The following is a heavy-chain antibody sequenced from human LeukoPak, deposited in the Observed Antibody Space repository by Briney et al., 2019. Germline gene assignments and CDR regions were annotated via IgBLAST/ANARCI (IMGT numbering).Heavy chain of an antibody. Sequence: GRSLSLSCAASGFTFSSYGMHWVRQAPGKGLEWVAVISYDGSNKYYADSVKGRFTISRDNSKNTLYLQMNSLRAEDTAVYYCAKDSASIPPYYDILTGRGFPVDLWGRGTLVTVSS. J-gene: IGHJ2*01. CDR1: GFTFSSYG. CDR2: ISYDGSNK. V-gene: IGHV3-30*18. D-gene: IGHD3-9*01. CDR3: AKDSASIPPYYDILTGRGFPVDL.